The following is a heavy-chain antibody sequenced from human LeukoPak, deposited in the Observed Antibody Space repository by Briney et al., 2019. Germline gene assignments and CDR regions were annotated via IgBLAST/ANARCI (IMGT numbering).Heavy chain of an antibody. CDR2: ISSSSSYI. J-gene: IGHJ4*02. CDR3: AGAGDYYVSCVYYIYFDC. Sequence: GGSLRLSCAASGFTFSSYSMNWVRQAPGKGLEWVSSISSSSSYIYYADSVKGRFTISRDNAKNSLYLQMNSLRAEDTAVYYWAGAGDYYVSCVYYIYFDCGGKETLVP. D-gene: IGHD3-22*01. V-gene: IGHV3-21*01. CDR1: GFTFSSYS.